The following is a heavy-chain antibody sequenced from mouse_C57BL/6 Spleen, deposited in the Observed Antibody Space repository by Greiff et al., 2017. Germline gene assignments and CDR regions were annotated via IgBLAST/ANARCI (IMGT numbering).Heavy chain of an antibody. D-gene: IGHD2-1*01. J-gene: IGHJ3*01. CDR1: GYTFTSYW. CDR3: ARGVYGRAY. Sequence: QVQLQQSGAELVRPGSSVKLSCKASGYTFTSYWMHWVKQRPIQGLEWIGNIDPSDSETHYNQKFKDKATLTVDKSSSTAYMQLSSLTSEDSAVYYCARGVYGRAYWGQGTLVTVSA. CDR2: IDPSDSET. V-gene: IGHV1-52*01.